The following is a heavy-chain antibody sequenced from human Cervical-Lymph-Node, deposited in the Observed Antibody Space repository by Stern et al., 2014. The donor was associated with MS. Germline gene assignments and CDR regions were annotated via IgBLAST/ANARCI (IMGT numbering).Heavy chain of an antibody. Sequence: VQLVEAGGGLVKPGGSLRLSCAASGFNFSDYYMSWIRQAQGKGLEWVSYISSTDSTRYYADSVKGRFTVSRDNPTNSLFLQMNSLRAEDTAVYYCARVVGVIRGYYGMDVWGQGTTVTVSS. CDR3: ARVVGVIRGYYGMDV. CDR2: ISSTDSTR. J-gene: IGHJ6*02. CDR1: GFNFSDYY. D-gene: IGHD2-21*01. V-gene: IGHV3-11*01.